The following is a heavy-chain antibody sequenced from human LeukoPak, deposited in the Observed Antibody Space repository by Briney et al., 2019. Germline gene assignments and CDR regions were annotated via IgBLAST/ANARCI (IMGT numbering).Heavy chain of an antibody. D-gene: IGHD4-17*01. CDR1: GYTFTSYG. J-gene: IGHJ5*02. Sequence: ASVKVSCKASGYTFTSYGISWVRQAPGQGLEWMGWISAYNGNTNYAQKLQGRVTMTTDTSTSTAYMELRSLRSDDTAVYYCARDTDYVGSNWFDPWGQGTLVTVSS. V-gene: IGHV1-18*01. CDR2: ISAYNGNT. CDR3: ARDTDYVGSNWFDP.